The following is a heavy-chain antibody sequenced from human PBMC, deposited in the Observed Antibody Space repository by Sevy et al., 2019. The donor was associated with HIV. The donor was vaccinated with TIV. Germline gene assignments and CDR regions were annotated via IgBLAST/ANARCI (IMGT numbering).Heavy chain of an antibody. CDR3: ARAGYILPEYYDSSGHYLDY. V-gene: IGHV4-34*01. CDR1: GGSFSGYY. CDR2: INHSGST. D-gene: IGHD3-22*01. Sequence: SETLSLTCAVYGGSFSGYYWSWIRQPPGKGLEWIGEINHSGSTNYNPSLKSRVTISVDTSKNQFSLKLSSVTAADTAVYYCARAGYILPEYYDSSGHYLDYWGQGTLVTVSS. J-gene: IGHJ4*02.